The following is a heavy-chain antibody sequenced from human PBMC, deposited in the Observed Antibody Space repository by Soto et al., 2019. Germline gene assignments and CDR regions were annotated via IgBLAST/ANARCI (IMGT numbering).Heavy chain of an antibody. D-gene: IGHD2-15*01. CDR2: ISSSSSTI. CDR1: GFTFSSYS. J-gene: IGHJ4*02. CDR3: ARDKGRSPLDY. Sequence: EVQLVESGGGLVQPGGSLRLSCAASGFTFSSYSMNWVRQAPGKGLEWVSYISSSSSTIYYADSVKGRFTISKDNAKNSLYLNMNSLRAEDTAVYYCARDKGRSPLDYWGQGTLVTVSS. V-gene: IGHV3-48*01.